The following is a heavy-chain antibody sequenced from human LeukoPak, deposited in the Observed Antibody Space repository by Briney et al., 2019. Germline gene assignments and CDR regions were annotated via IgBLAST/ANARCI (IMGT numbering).Heavy chain of an antibody. Sequence: GASVKVSCKASGYTFTSYGISWVRQAPGQGLEWMGWISAYNGNTNYAQKLQGRVTMTTDTSTSTAYMELRSQRSDDTAVYYCARVLLCRSSTSCQLFRYFDCWGQGTLVTVSS. J-gene: IGHJ4*02. CDR1: GYTFTSYG. CDR3: ARVLLCRSSTSCQLFRYFDC. D-gene: IGHD2-2*01. CDR2: ISAYNGNT. V-gene: IGHV1-18*01.